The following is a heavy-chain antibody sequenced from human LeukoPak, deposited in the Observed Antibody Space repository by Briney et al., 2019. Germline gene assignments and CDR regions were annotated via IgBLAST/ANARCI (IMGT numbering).Heavy chain of an antibody. CDR1: GYSFTSYW. Sequence: GESLKISCKGSGYSFTSYWIGWVRQMPGKGLEWMGIIYPGDSDTRYSPSFQGQVTISAGKSISTAYLLWSSLKASDPAMYYCARPIAPGGDVDTAGAFDIWGQGTMVTVSS. CDR3: ARPIAPGGDVDTAGAFDI. CDR2: IYPGDSDT. V-gene: IGHV5-51*01. J-gene: IGHJ3*02. D-gene: IGHD5-18*01.